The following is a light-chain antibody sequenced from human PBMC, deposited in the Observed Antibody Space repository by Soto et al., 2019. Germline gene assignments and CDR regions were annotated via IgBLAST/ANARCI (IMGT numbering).Light chain of an antibody. Sequence: EIVLTQSPGTLSLSRGERATLSCRASQSVSSRYLAWYQQKPGQAPRLLIYGASNRATGIPDRFSGSGSGTDFTLTISRLEPEDFAVYFCQQYGSSPPFTFGQGTKVEIK. CDR1: QSVSSRY. CDR2: GAS. V-gene: IGKV3-20*01. J-gene: IGKJ2*01. CDR3: QQYGSSPPFT.